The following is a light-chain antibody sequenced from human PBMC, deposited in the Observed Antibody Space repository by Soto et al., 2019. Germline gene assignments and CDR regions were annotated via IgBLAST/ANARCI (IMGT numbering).Light chain of an antibody. CDR1: QSVSSN. CDR2: GAS. Sequence: EIVMTQSPATLSVSPGERATLSCRASQSVSSNLTWYQQKPGQDPRLLIYGASTSATGIPARFSGSGSVTEFTLTISSLQSEDFAVYYCQQYNNWWTFGQGTKVEIK. V-gene: IGKV3-15*01. CDR3: QQYNNWWT. J-gene: IGKJ1*01.